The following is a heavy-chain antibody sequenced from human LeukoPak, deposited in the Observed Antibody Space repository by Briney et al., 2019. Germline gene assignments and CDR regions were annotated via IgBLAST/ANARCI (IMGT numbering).Heavy chain of an antibody. D-gene: IGHD5-18*01. J-gene: IGHJ4*02. CDR2: KTESGGT. V-gene: IGHV4-34*01. CDR1: GGSFGGYY. Sequence: PSETLSLTCGVSGGSFGGYYWSWIRQSPGKGLEWIGEKTESGGTNYNPYLQSRVTVSVDASKKQFSLNLRSVTAADTAAYYCARGRSNSYFLGDSWGQGTLVTVSS. CDR3: ARGRSNSYFLGDS.